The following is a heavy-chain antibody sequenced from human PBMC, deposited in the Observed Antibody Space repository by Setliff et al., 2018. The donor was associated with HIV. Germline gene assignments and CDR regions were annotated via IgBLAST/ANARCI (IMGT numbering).Heavy chain of an antibody. V-gene: IGHV3-74*01. CDR3: VREFVAGGRSHAAFDI. Sequence: GSLRLSCAASGFTFNSYWMHWVRQAPGKGLVWVSHIKSDGRVTRYADSVKGRFTISRDNAKNTLYLQMSSLRVEDTAVYYCVREFVAGGRSHAAFDIWGQGTMVTVSS. D-gene: IGHD1-26*01. CDR1: GFTFNSYW. J-gene: IGHJ3*02. CDR2: IKSDGRVT.